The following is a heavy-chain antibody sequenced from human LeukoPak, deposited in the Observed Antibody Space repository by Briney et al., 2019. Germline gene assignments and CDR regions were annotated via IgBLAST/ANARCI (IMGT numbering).Heavy chain of an antibody. CDR1: GYRFTSYW. Sequence: GESLQISCKGSGYRFTSYWIGWVRQMPGKGLEWMGIIYPGDSDTRYSPSFQGQVTISADKSINTAYLQWSSLKASDTAMYYCARQEDHGDYVYWGQGTLVTVSS. D-gene: IGHD4-17*01. CDR3: ARQEDHGDYVY. V-gene: IGHV5-51*01. CDR2: IYPGDSDT. J-gene: IGHJ4*02.